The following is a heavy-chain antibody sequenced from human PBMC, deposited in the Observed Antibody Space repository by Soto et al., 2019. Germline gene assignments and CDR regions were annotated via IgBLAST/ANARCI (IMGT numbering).Heavy chain of an antibody. CDR3: TRGRGLWGRADS. D-gene: IGHD2-21*01. CDR1: GDSIISGGYY. V-gene: IGHV4-31*03. CDR2: IYYSGST. J-gene: IGHJ4*02. Sequence: QLQLQESGPGLVKTSQTLSLTCSVSGDSIISGGYYWTWLRQYPGKGLEYIGYIYYSGSTYYNPALWRRVNISPAAAKPRFSLRLSSVTAADTAVYYCTRGRGLWGRADSWGQGTLVTVSS.